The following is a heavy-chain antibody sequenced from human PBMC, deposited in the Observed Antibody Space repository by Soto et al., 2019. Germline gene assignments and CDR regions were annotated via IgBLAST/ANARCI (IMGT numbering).Heavy chain of an antibody. V-gene: IGHV3-23*01. CDR2: ISDNDGTT. Sequence: LRLSCAVSGFTFSNYAMSWVRQAPGEGLEWVSLISDNDGTTYYADSVKGRFTISTDNSKTTLYLQMNSLRAEDTALYYCAKTHGGWFFDFWGQGTVVTVSS. D-gene: IGHD6-19*01. CDR3: AKTHGGWFFDF. CDR1: GFTFSNYA. J-gene: IGHJ4*02.